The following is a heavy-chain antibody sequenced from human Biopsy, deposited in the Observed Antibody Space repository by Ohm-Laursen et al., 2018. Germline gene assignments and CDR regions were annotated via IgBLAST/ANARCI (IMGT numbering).Heavy chain of an antibody. CDR3: ARGRRHCSGTCSRWYFDL. CDR2: IHPKSGDT. D-gene: IGHD2-2*01. J-gene: IGHJ2*01. V-gene: IGHV1-2*02. Sequence: GSSVKVSCKPSGYTFTAFSVHWLRQAPGQGLEWMGWIHPKSGDTDYPQNFQGRVSMTRDTSISTAYMDLSRLRSDDTAVYYCARGRRHCSGTCSRWYFDLWGRGTLVTVSS. CDR1: GYTFTAFS.